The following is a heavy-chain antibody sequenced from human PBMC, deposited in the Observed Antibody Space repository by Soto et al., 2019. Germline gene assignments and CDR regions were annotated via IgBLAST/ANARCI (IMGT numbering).Heavy chain of an antibody. J-gene: IGHJ4*02. V-gene: IGHV1-69*13. Sequence: SVKVSCKASGGTFSSYAISWVRQAPGQGLEWMGGIIPIFGTANYAQKFQGRVTITADESTSTAYMELSSLRSEDTAVYYCASTPPYQTYYYDSSGYQYYIDYRGQGTLVTVSS. CDR2: IIPIFGTA. D-gene: IGHD3-22*01. CDR1: GGTFSSYA. CDR3: ASTPPYQTYYYDSSGYQYYIDY.